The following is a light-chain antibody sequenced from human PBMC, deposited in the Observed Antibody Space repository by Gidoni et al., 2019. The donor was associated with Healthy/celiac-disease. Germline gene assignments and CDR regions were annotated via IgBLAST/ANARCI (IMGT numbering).Light chain of an antibody. CDR2: WAS. V-gene: IGKV4-1*01. J-gene: IGKJ2*01. CDR3: QQYYTTRPT. Sequence: DIVMTQSPDSLAVSLGERATINCKSSQSVLYSSNNKNYLAWYQQKPGQPPKLLIYWASTRESGVPDRFSGSGSGTDFTLTISSLQAEDVAVYYCQQYYTTRPTFGQGTKPEIK. CDR1: QSVLYSSNNKNY.